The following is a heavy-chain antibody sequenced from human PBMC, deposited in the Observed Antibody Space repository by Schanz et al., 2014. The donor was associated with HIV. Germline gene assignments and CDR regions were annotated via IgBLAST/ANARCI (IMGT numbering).Heavy chain of an antibody. CDR3: ARFSIFGVIIRPLDY. CDR2: ISTYNGNT. Sequence: QVQLVQSGAEVKKPGASVKVSCKASGYTFTNYGITWVRQAPGQGLEWVGWISTYNGNTNYAQKVQGRVTLTTDTSTTTAFMELRSLRSDDTAVYYCARFSIFGVIIRPLDYWGQGTLVTVSS. V-gene: IGHV1-18*01. CDR1: GYTFTNYG. D-gene: IGHD3-3*01. J-gene: IGHJ4*02.